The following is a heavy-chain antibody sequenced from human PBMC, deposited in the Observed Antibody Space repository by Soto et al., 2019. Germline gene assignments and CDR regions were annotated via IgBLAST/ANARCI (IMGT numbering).Heavy chain of an antibody. D-gene: IGHD3-22*01. V-gene: IGHV3-53*01. Sequence: EVQLVESGGGLIQPGGSLRLSCAASGFTVSSNYMSWVRQAPGKGLEWVSVIYSGGITYYADSVKGRFTISRDNAKNTLNLQMNSLSAEDTAVEYCARDRVASGYPEYFQQWGQGTLVTVSS. J-gene: IGHJ1*01. CDR3: ARDRVASGYPEYFQQ. CDR1: GFTVSSNY. CDR2: IYSGGIT.